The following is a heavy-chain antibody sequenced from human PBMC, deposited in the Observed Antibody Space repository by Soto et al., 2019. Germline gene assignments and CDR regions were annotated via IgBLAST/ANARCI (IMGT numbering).Heavy chain of an antibody. Sequence: KVSCKASGGTFSSYAISWVRQAPGQGLEWMGGIIPIFGTANYAQKFQGRVTITADESTSTAYMELSSLRSEDTAVYYCARGPYYYDSSGYHLYWGQGTLVTVSS. D-gene: IGHD3-22*01. CDR1: GGTFSSYA. J-gene: IGHJ4*02. CDR2: IIPIFGTA. CDR3: ARGPYYYDSSGYHLY. V-gene: IGHV1-69*01.